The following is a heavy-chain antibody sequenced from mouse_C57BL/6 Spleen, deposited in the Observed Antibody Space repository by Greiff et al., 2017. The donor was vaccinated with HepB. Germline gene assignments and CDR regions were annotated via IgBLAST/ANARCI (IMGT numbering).Heavy chain of an antibody. J-gene: IGHJ1*03. CDR3: AIGITTVRYFDV. Sequence: EVMLVESGGGLVKPGGSLKLSCAASGFIFSDYGMHWVRQAPEKGLEWVAYISSGSSTIYYADTVKGRFTISRDNAKNTLFLQMTSLRSEDTAMYYCAIGITTVRYFDVWGTGTTVTVSS. D-gene: IGHD1-1*01. CDR1: GFIFSDYG. CDR2: ISSGSSTI. V-gene: IGHV5-17*01.